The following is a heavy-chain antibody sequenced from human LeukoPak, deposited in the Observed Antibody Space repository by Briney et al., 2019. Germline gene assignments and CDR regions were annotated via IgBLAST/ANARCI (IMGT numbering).Heavy chain of an antibody. J-gene: IGHJ4*02. D-gene: IGHD3-22*01. V-gene: IGHV1-8*01. Sequence: GASVKVSCKASGYTFTSYDINWVRQATGQGLEWMGWMNPNSGNTGYAQKFQGRVTITRDTSASTAYMELSSLRSEDTAVYYCARAVFRSGYSFDYWGQGTLVTVSS. CDR1: GYTFTSYD. CDR3: ARAVFRSGYSFDY. CDR2: MNPNSGNT.